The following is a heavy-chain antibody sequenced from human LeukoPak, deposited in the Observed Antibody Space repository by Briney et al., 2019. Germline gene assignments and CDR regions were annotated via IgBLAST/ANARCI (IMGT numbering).Heavy chain of an antibody. V-gene: IGHV3-30*03. CDR1: GFTFSSYG. Sequence: GRSLRLSCAASGFTFSSYGMHWVRQAPGKGLEWVAVISYDGSNKYYADSVKGRFTISRDNSKNTLYLQMDSLRVEATAVYFCATSRGFTSGFPHRFDNWGQGTLVTVSS. D-gene: IGHD3-9*01. CDR2: ISYDGSNK. J-gene: IGHJ5*02. CDR3: ATSRGFTSGFPHRFDN.